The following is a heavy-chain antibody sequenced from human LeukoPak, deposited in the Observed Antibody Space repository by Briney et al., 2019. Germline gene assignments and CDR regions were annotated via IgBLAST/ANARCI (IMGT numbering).Heavy chain of an antibody. D-gene: IGHD1-26*01. Sequence: SETLSLTCAVYGGSFSGYYWSWIRQPPGKGLEWIGEINHSGSTNYNPSLKSRVTISVDTSKNQFSLKLSSVTAADTAVYYCARGQGGSYDGFDYWGQGTLVIVSS. CDR1: GGSFSGYY. J-gene: IGHJ4*02. CDR3: ARGQGGSYDGFDY. CDR2: INHSGST. V-gene: IGHV4-34*01.